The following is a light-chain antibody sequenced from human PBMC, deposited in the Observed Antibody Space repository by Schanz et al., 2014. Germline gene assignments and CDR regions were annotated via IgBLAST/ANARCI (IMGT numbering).Light chain of an antibody. V-gene: IGLV2-14*02. J-gene: IGLJ2*01. CDR3: CSHTAITTAVV. CDR1: SSDVGSYGF. CDR2: EAN. Sequence: QSALTQPASVSGSPGQSITISCTGTSSDVGSYGFVSWYQHYPGKAPKVITYEANKRPSGVSNRFSASKSGYTASLTISGLQAEDEADYYCCSHTAITTAVVFGGGTKLTVL.